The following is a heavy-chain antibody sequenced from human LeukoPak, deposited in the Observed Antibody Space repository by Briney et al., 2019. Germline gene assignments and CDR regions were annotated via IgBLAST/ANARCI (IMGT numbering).Heavy chain of an antibody. CDR3: ARGGRRRQHDYSRAFDI. CDR2: INHSGST. V-gene: IGHV4-34*01. CDR1: GGSFSGYY. Sequence: PSETLSLTCAVYGGSFSGYYWSWIRQPPGKGLEWIGEINHSGSTNYNPSLKSRVTISVDTSKNQFSLKLSSVTAADTAVYYCARGGRRRQHDYSRAFDIWGRGTMVTVSS. J-gene: IGHJ3*02. D-gene: IGHD2-15*01.